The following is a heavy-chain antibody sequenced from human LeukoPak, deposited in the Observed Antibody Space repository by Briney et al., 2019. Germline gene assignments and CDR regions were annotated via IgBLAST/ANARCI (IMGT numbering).Heavy chain of an antibody. D-gene: IGHD7-27*01. Sequence: SETLSLTCTVSGDSINSSDYYWAWIRQPPGEGLEWIGAIYYSGSTYYKSSLKSRLTISVDSSKNQFSLKMISVTAADTGVYYCARHGNWDPFDYWGQGALVTVSS. J-gene: IGHJ4*02. CDR3: ARHGNWDPFDY. V-gene: IGHV4-39*01. CDR2: IYYSGST. CDR1: GDSINSSDYY.